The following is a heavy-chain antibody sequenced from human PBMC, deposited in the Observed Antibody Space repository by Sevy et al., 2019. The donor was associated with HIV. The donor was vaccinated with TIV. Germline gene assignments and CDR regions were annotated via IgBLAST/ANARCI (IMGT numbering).Heavy chain of an antibody. J-gene: IGHJ5*02. CDR3: AREQMAALGGGLDH. Sequence: GGSLRLSCAASAFTFSDYEMNWVRQTPGKGLEWVSYIGGTSRNIYYADSVKGGFTVSRDNAKKLVFLQMNSVTTDDTGVYYCAREQMAALGGGLDHWGQGILVTVSS. CDR2: IGGTSRNI. D-gene: IGHD6-6*01. CDR1: AFTFSDYE. V-gene: IGHV3-48*03.